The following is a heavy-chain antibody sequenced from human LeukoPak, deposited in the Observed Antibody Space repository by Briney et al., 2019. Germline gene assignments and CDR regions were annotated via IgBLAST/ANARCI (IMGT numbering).Heavy chain of an antibody. CDR1: GFTFSSYS. J-gene: IGHJ4*02. D-gene: IGHD2-21*02. V-gene: IGHV3-21*01. CDR3: ARGDGIFDS. CDR2: IGSSTSCI. Sequence: GGSLRLSCAASGFTFSSYSMNWVRQAPGKGLEWVSSIGSSTSCIYFADSVKGRFTVSRDNAKSSLFLQINSLRAEDTAVYFCARGDGIFDSWGQGTLVTVSS.